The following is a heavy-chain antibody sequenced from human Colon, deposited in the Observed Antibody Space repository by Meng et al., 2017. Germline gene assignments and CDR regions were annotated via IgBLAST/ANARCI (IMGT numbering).Heavy chain of an antibody. CDR2: IYYSGST. CDR3: ATGMVLRYFDWLSAGYYFDY. J-gene: IGHJ4*02. V-gene: IGHV4-31*03. CDR1: GCSISSAGSY. Sequence: SETLSLTCTVSGCSISSAGSYWSWIRPQPGKGLEWCGYIYYSGSTYYNPSLRSRVPISVATSKNQFFLKLSSVTAADTAVYYCATGMVLRYFDWLSAGYYFDYWGQGTLVTVSS. D-gene: IGHD3-9*01.